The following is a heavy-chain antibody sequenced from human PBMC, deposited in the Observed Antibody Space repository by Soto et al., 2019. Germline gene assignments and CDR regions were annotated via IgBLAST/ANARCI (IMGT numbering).Heavy chain of an antibody. Sequence: SETLSLSCTVSAGFPSSSSHYWGWIRQPPGKGLEWIGSIYYSGSTYYNPSLKSRVTISVDTSKNQFSLKLSSVTAADTAVYYCARHTPAISISDHWGQGTLVTVS. J-gene: IGHJ4*02. CDR2: IYYSGST. CDR3: ARHTPAISISDH. V-gene: IGHV4-39*01. D-gene: IGHD2-15*01. CDR1: AGFPSSSSHY.